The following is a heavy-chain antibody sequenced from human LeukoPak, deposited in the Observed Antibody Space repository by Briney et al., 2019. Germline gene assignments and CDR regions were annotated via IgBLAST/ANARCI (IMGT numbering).Heavy chain of an antibody. D-gene: IGHD1-26*01. CDR2: IYYSGGT. CDR1: GGAITSTTYY. V-gene: IGHV4-39*01. CDR3: ARYSGSHYAFDI. Sequence: SDTLSLTCTVYGGAITSTTYYWGWIREPPVKGLEWIENIYYSGGTFYNSSLKSRLTISVDTSKSQFSLKLTSVTAADTALYYCARYSGSHYAFDIWGQGTMVTMSS. J-gene: IGHJ3*02.